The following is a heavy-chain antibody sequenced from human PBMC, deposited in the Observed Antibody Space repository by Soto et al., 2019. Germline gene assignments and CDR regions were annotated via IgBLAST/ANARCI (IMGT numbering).Heavy chain of an antibody. D-gene: IGHD2-2*01. CDR3: ARAGVVVPAAISGYYYYGMDV. Sequence: SVKVSCKASGGTFSSYAISWVRQAPGQGLEWMGGIIPIFGTANYAQKFQGRVTITADESTSTAYMELSSLRSEDTAVYYCARAGVVVPAAISGYYYYGMDVWGQGTTVTVSS. J-gene: IGHJ6*01. CDR1: GGTFSSYA. CDR2: IIPIFGTA. V-gene: IGHV1-69*13.